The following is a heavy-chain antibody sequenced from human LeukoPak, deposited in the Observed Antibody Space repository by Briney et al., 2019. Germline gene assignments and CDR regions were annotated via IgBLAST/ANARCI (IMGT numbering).Heavy chain of an antibody. CDR1: GFTFDDYA. J-gene: IGHJ1*01. CDR3: AKEGSGRSYGDYVGYFRH. V-gene: IGHV3-9*01. CDR2: ISWNSGSI. Sequence: GGSLRLSCAASGFTFDDYAMHWVRQAPGKGLEWVSGISWNSGSIGYADSVKGRFTISRDNAKNSLYLQMNSLRAEDTALCYCAKEGSGRSYGDYVGYFRHWGQGTLVTVSS. D-gene: IGHD4-17*01.